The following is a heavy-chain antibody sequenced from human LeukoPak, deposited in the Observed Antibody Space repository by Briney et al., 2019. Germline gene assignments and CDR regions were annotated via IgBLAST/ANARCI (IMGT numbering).Heavy chain of an antibody. V-gene: IGHV4-39*07. D-gene: IGHD2-15*01. CDR2: IYYGGST. Sequence: PSETLSLTCTVSGDSISSSSYYWGWIRQSPGNGLEWIGSIYYGGSTHYKSSLKSRVNISVDTSKNQFFLKLSSVTAADTAVYYCARSVEGYCRGGSCYYYSYYMDVWGKGTTVTVSS. CDR1: GDSISSSSYY. J-gene: IGHJ6*03. CDR3: ARSVEGYCRGGSCYYYSYYMDV.